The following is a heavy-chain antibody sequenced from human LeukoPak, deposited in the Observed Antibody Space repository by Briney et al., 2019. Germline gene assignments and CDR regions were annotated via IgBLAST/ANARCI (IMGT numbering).Heavy chain of an antibody. Sequence: NSSETLSLTCSVSGASMTNHYWRWLRQPPGKGLEGIGYIYDSETTNYNPSLKSRVTMSVDMSNNQFSLKLGSVTAADTALYYCATRPADRTWHGVFDYWSRGTLVTVSS. V-gene: IGHV4-59*11. CDR1: GASMTNHY. J-gene: IGHJ4*02. CDR2: IYDSETT. D-gene: IGHD6-6*01. CDR3: ATRPADRTWHGVFDY.